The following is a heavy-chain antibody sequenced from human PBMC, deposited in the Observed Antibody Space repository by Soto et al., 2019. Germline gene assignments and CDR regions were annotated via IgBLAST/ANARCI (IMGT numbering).Heavy chain of an antibody. J-gene: IGHJ6*02. Sequence: SVKVSCTASGGSFSSYAISWVRQAPGQGLEWMGGIIPIFGTANYAQKFQGRVTITADESTSTAYMELSSLRSEDTAVYYCASPLHAEWLTHYGMDVWGQGTTVTVSS. D-gene: IGHD3-3*01. V-gene: IGHV1-69*13. CDR1: GGSFSSYA. CDR2: IIPIFGTA. CDR3: ASPLHAEWLTHYGMDV.